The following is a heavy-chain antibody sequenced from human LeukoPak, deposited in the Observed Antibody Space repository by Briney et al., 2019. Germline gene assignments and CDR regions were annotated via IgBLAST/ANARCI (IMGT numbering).Heavy chain of an antibody. V-gene: IGHV3-21*01. D-gene: IGHD1-14*01. CDR3: ARDSPIPTTGMDV. CDR1: GFTFSSYA. Sequence: GGSLRLSCAASGFTFSSYAMHWVRQAPGKGLEWVSSISSSSSYIYYADSVKGRFTISRDNAKNSLYLQMNSLRAEDTAVYYCARDSPIPTTGMDVWGKGTTVTVSS. CDR2: ISSSSSYI. J-gene: IGHJ6*04.